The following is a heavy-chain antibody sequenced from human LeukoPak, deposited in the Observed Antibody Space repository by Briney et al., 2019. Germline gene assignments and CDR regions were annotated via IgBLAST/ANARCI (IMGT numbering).Heavy chain of an antibody. CDR1: GFTFSSYS. J-gene: IGHJ4*02. D-gene: IGHD3-10*01. CDR3: VKVAKYYYGSETYYFFEH. CDR2: ISSSSSYI. V-gene: IGHV3-21*01. Sequence: GGSLRLSCAASGFTFSSYSMNWVRQAPGKGLEWVSSISSSSSYIYYADSVKGRFTISRDNAKNSLYLQMNSLRVEDTAIYYCVKVAKYYYGSETYYFFEHWGQGTPVTASS.